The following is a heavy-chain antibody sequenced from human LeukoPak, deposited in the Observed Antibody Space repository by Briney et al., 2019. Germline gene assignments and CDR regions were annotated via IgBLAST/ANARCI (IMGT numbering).Heavy chain of an antibody. Sequence: SETLSLTCTVSGGSISSGGYYWSWIRQHPGKGLEWIGYIYYSGSTYYNPSLKSRVTISVDTSKNQFSLKLSSVTAADTAVYYCAGEVGSSSWSGWFDPWGQGTLVTVSS. CDR1: GGSISSGGYY. V-gene: IGHV4-31*03. J-gene: IGHJ5*02. D-gene: IGHD6-13*01. CDR2: IYYSGST. CDR3: AGEVGSSSWSGWFDP.